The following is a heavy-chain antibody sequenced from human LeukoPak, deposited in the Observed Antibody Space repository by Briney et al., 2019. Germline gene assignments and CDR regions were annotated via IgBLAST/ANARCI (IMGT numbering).Heavy chain of an antibody. V-gene: IGHV1-2*06. CDR3: ARGTAVGQTRDY. J-gene: IGHJ4*02. Sequence: APVKVSCKASGYTLTDHYIHWVRQAPGPGLEWMGRINPNSGVADYAQKFQGRVTMTRDTSISTAYMALSSLTCDDTAVYYCARGTAVGQTRDYWGQGTLVTVSS. CDR2: INPNSGVA. CDR1: GYTLTDHY. D-gene: IGHD6-13*01.